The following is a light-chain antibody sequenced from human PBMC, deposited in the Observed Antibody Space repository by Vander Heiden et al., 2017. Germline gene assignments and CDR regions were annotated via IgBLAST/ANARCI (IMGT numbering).Light chain of an antibody. Sequence: SYELTQPPAVSLSPPQTASITCSGDKLGDKYACWYQQKPGQSPVRVIVLDSKRPSGITERFACSNSGTKDTPTLTGTQAMDEADDDCQEQASSTAHVVFGGGTKLTVL. CDR1: KLGDKY. J-gene: IGLJ2*01. CDR3: QEQASSTAHVV. CDR2: LDS. V-gene: IGLV3-1*01.